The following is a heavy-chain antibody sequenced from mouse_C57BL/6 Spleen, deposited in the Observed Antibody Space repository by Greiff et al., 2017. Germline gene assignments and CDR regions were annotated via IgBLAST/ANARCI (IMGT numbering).Heavy chain of an antibody. Sequence: EVHLVESGGGLVKPGGSLKLSCAASGFTFSDYGMHWVRQAPEQGLEWVAYISSGSSTIYYADTVKGRFTISRDNAKNTLFLQMTSLRSEDTAMYYCAGGGYDYYYFDDWGQGTTLTVAS. D-gene: IGHD2-4*01. CDR1: GFTFSDYG. CDR3: AGGGYDYYYFDD. J-gene: IGHJ2*01. CDR2: ISSGSSTI. V-gene: IGHV5-17*01.